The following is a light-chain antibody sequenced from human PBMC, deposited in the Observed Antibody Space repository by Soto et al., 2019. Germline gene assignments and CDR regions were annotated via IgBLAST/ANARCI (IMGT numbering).Light chain of an antibody. J-gene: IGLJ2*01. Sequence: QSVLTQPPSASGTPGQRVSISCAGSRSNIGRNTANWYQQLPGTAPKLLIHTDNQRPSGVSDRFSGSKSGTSASLAISELQSEDEADYYCATWDGSLPGEVFGGGTKLTVL. CDR2: TDN. V-gene: IGLV1-44*01. CDR1: RSNIGRNT. CDR3: ATWDGSLPGEV.